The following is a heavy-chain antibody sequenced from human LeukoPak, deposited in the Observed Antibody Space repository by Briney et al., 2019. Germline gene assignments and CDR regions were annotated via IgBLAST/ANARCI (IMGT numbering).Heavy chain of an antibody. Sequence: NPSETLSLTCAVYGGSFSGYYWSWIRQPPGKGLEWIGRIYTSGSTNYNPSLKSRVTMSVDTSKNQFSLKLSSVTAADTAVYYCAGRQYSSSWYNGMDVWGQGTTVTVSS. J-gene: IGHJ6*02. D-gene: IGHD6-13*01. CDR1: GGSFSGYY. CDR2: IYTSGST. V-gene: IGHV4-59*10. CDR3: AGRQYSSSWYNGMDV.